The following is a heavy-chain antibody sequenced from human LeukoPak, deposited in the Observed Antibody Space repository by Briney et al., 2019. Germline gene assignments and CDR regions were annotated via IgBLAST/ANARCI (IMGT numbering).Heavy chain of an antibody. J-gene: IGHJ3*01. CDR3: ARLLDNDISGDPDTFDV. Sequence: LETLSLTCTVSGGSLSGHYWSWIRQPPGKRLEWIGYVSYTGRTKYTPSLQSRVTISIDTSKRQFSLKLTSVTSADTAVYSCARLLDNDISGDPDTFDVWGQGTTVIVSS. CDR2: VSYTGRT. V-gene: IGHV4-59*11. D-gene: IGHD3-22*01. CDR1: GGSLSGHY.